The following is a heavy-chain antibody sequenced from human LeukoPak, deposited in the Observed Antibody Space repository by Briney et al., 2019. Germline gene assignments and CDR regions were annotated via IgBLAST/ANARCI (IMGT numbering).Heavy chain of an antibody. D-gene: IGHD6-6*01. J-gene: IGHJ6*04. CDR2: IYYSGST. CDR3: ARSADYSSSLFMDV. Sequence: SETLSLTCTVSGGSISSSRYYWGWIRQPPGKGLEWIGSIYYSGSTYYNPSLKSRVTISVDTSKNQFSLKLSSVTAADTAVYYCARSADYSSSLFMDVWGKGTTVTVSS. CDR1: GGSISSSRYY. V-gene: IGHV4-39*01.